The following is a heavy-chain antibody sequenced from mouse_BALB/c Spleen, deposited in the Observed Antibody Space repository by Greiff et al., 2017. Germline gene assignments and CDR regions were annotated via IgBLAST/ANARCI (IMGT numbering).Heavy chain of an antibody. CDR2: IYPSDSYT. V-gene: IGHV1-69*02. D-gene: IGHD2-4*01. Sequence: QVQLQQPGAELVRPGVSVKLSCKASGYTFTSYWINWVKQRPGQGLEWIGNIYPSDSYTNYNQKFKDKATLTVDKSSSTAYMQLSSPTSEDSAVYYCTRSGDYDWGQGTTLTVSS. CDR3: TRSGDYD. CDR1: GYTFTSYW. J-gene: IGHJ2*01.